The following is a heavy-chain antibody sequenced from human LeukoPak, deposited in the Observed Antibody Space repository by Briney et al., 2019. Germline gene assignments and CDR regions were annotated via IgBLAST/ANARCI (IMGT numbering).Heavy chain of an antibody. Sequence: SDTLSLTCPVPGGSISSYYWSWFRQPAGKGPQCVGRIYTSGSTNYNPSLKRRVTMSVDTSKNQFSLKLSSVTAADTAVYYCARDNYDFWSGSPFDYWGQGTLVTVSA. CDR3: ARDNYDFWSGSPFDY. J-gene: IGHJ4*02. D-gene: IGHD3-3*01. CDR1: GGSISSYY. CDR2: IYTSGST. V-gene: IGHV4-4*07.